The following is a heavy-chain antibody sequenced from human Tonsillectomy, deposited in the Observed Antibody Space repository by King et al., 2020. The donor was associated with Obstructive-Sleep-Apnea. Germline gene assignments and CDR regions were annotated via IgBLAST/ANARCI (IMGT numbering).Heavy chain of an antibody. V-gene: IGHV5-51*01. J-gene: IGHJ5*01. CDR1: GYIFPNYW. CDR3: ALTSTGWFVS. CDR2: IYPGASDT. Sequence: QLVQSGAEVKKPGESLKISGQGSGYIFPNYWIGWVRQMPGKGLERRGIIYPGASDTDYSPSFQGQVTIPVDKSNRSAYRQWSSLRASDTAIYYCALTSTGWFVSWGQGTLVTVSS. D-gene: IGHD2-8*02.